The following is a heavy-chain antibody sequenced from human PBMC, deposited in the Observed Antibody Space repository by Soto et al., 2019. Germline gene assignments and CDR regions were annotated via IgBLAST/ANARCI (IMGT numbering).Heavy chain of an antibody. CDR2: IYYSGST. V-gene: IGHV4-31*03. D-gene: IGHD3-22*01. J-gene: IGHJ4*02. CDR1: GGSISSGGYY. CDR3: ARDDPKYYDSSGYHLGY. Sequence: SETLSLTCTVSGGSISSGGYYWSWIRQHPGKGLEWIGYIYYSGSTYYNPFLKSRVTISVDTSKNQFSLKLSSVTAADTAVYYCARDDPKYYDSSGYHLGYWGQGTLVTVSS.